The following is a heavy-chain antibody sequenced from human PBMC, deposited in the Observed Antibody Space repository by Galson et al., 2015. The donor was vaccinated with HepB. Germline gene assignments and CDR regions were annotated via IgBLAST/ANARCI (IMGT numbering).Heavy chain of an antibody. J-gene: IGHJ5*02. Sequence: LSLTCTVSGGSISGSYWTWIRQPPGKGLEWIGYIYNSGDTKFNPSLKSRVTMSVDTSKNHFSLNLSSVTAADTAVYYCVRDVGGTGYSIPTWFDPWGQGTLVTVSS. V-gene: IGHV4-59*01. CDR1: GGSISGSY. D-gene: IGHD6-13*01. CDR2: IYNSGDT. CDR3: VRDVGGTGYSIPTWFDP.